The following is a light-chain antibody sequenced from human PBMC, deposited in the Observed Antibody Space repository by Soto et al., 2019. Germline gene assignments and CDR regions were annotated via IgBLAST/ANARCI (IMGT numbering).Light chain of an antibody. CDR1: QSVSSEY. V-gene: IGKV3-20*01. Sequence: EIVLTQSPGTLSLSPGERATLSCRASQSVSSEYLGWYQHKPDQAPRLLSFGSSSRATGIPDRFSGSGSGTDFTLTSSSLEPEDFAVFYCQHYSSSPTFGQGTKLEIK. J-gene: IGKJ2*01. CDR3: QHYSSSPT. CDR2: GSS.